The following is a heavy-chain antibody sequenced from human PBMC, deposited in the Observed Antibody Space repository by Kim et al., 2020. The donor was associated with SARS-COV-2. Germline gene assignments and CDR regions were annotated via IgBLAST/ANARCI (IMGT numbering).Heavy chain of an antibody. CDR3: ARGGFVVGATALGY. Sequence: SETLSLTCAVYGGSFSGYYWSWIRQPPGKGLEWIGEINHSGSTNYNPSLKSRVTISVDTSKNQFSLKLSSVTAADTAVYYCARGGFVVGATALGYWGQGTLVTVSS. CDR2: INHSGST. V-gene: IGHV4-34*01. J-gene: IGHJ4*02. CDR1: GGSFSGYY. D-gene: IGHD1-26*01.